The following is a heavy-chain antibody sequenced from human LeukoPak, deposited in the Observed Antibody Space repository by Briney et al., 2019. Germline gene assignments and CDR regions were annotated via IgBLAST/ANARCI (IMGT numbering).Heavy chain of an antibody. CDR3: ARDPYSGSYWNYYYYFMDV. Sequence: AGGSLRLSCAVSGFTVSSDYMSWVRQAPGKGLEWVSSITSGSSYIYYADSVKARFTISRDNAKNSLYLQMNSLRAEDTAVYYCARDPYSGSYWNYYYYFMDVWGKGTTVTMSS. D-gene: IGHD1-26*01. J-gene: IGHJ6*03. CDR1: GFTVSSDY. CDR2: ITSGSSYI. V-gene: IGHV3-21*01.